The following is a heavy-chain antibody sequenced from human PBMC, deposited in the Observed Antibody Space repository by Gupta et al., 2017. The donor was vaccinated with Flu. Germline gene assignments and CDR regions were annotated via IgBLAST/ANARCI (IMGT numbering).Heavy chain of an antibody. D-gene: IGHD6-13*01. CDR2: IYYDGTA. CDR3: ARLLQTAAAST. V-gene: IGHV4-39*02. Sequence: QLLLQESGPGLVTPSETLSLMCTVSGDSISSSDYYWGWLRRPPGKGLEWIGTIYYDGTAYYNPSLKSRVTMSIDTSKNHFSLNLRSVTAADTAVFYCARLLQTAAASTWGRGTLVTVSS. J-gene: IGHJ4*02. CDR1: GDSISSSDYY.